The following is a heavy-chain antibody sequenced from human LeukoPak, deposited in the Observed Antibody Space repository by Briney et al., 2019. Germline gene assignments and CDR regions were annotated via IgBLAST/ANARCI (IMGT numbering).Heavy chain of an antibody. CDR2: IRQDGSEK. V-gene: IGHV3-7*01. Sequence: RSGGSLRLSCAASGFTFSNYWMSWVRQAPGKGLEWVANIRQDGSEKYYVDSVKGRFTISRDNAKNSLHLQMSSLRAEDTAVYYCVRAQPFGGCWGQGTLVTVSS. CDR1: GFTFSNYW. J-gene: IGHJ4*02. D-gene: IGHD3-10*01. CDR3: VRAQPFGGC.